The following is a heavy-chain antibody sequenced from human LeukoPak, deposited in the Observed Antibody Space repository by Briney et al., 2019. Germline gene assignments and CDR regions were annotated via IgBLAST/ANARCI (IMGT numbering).Heavy chain of an antibody. V-gene: IGHV3-30*02. D-gene: IGHD3-3*02. CDR3: AKELASTEGIDS. J-gene: IGHJ4*02. CDR1: GFTFSNYG. Sequence: PGGSLRLSCAASGFTFSNYGIHWVRQAPAKGLEWVAVIWYSGRNKNYADSVKGRFTISRDNSKNTVYLEMSSLRLEDTAVYYCAKELASTEGIDSWGQGILVTVSS. CDR2: IWYSGRNK.